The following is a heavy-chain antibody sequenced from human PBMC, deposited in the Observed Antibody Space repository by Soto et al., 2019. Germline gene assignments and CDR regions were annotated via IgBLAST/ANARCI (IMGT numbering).Heavy chain of an antibody. J-gene: IGHJ4*02. CDR3: ARGNSGTFVFDY. V-gene: IGHV3-7*03. D-gene: IGHD1-26*01. CDR2: IKQDGSEK. Sequence: GGSLRLSCAASGFTFSTYWMSWVRQAPGKGLEWVANIKQDGSEKYYVDSVRGRFTISRDNAKNSLYLQMNSLRAEDTAVYYCARGNSGTFVFDYWDQGTLVTVSS. CDR1: GFTFSTYW.